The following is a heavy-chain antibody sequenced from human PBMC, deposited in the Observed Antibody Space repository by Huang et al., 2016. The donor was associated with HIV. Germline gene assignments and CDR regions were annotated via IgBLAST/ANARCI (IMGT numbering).Heavy chain of an antibody. CDR2: SYYSGGT. Sequence: QLQLQESGPGLVKPSETLSLTCTVSGGSIRSDTYYWGWIRQPPGKGMEWIGSSYYSGGTYYNPTLKRRVTITVDTSKNQFSLKMRSVTAADTAVYYCARLPGSITMIRGVITDPYWGQGTLVTVSS. D-gene: IGHD3-10*01. CDR1: GGSIRSDTYY. J-gene: IGHJ4*02. CDR3: ARLPGSITMIRGVITDPY. V-gene: IGHV4-39*01.